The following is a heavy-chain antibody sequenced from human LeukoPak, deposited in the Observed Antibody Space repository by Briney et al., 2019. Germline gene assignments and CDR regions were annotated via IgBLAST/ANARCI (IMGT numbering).Heavy chain of an antibody. Sequence: PSETLSLTWAVSGGSISRGGYSWSWIRQPPGKGLEWIGYIYHSGSTYYNPSLKSRVTISVDRSKNQFSLKLSSVTAADTAVYYCARAAAGTGWWFDPWGQGTLVTVSS. D-gene: IGHD6-13*01. J-gene: IGHJ5*02. CDR3: ARAAAGTGWWFDP. CDR1: GGSISRGGYS. V-gene: IGHV4-30-2*01. CDR2: IYHSGST.